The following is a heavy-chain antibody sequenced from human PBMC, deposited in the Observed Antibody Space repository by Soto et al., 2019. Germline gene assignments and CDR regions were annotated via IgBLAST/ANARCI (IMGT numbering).Heavy chain of an antibody. J-gene: IGHJ4*02. D-gene: IGHD6-6*01. Sequence: SETLSLTCSVSGGSITNGGHYWSWIRQRPGKGLEWIGIIYYSGSTSYHPSLKSRATISLDRSKNQFSLKLNSVTAADSAVYYCTGHYSSSWVYNYWGQGTSVTVSS. CDR3: TGHYSSSWVYNY. V-gene: IGHV4-31*03. CDR2: IYYSGST. CDR1: GGSITNGGHY.